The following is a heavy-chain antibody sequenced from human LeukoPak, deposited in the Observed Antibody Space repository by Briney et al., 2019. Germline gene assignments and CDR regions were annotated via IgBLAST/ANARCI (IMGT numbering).Heavy chain of an antibody. CDR1: GFTFSSYS. Sequence: GGSLRLSCAASGFTFSSYSMNWVRQAPGKGLEWVSSISSSSSYIYYADSVRGRFTISRDNAKNSLYLQMNSLRAEDTALYYCAKDSGYSYDSNYFDYWGQGTLVTVSS. D-gene: IGHD5-18*01. CDR3: AKDSGYSYDSNYFDY. CDR2: ISSSSSYI. V-gene: IGHV3-21*04. J-gene: IGHJ4*02.